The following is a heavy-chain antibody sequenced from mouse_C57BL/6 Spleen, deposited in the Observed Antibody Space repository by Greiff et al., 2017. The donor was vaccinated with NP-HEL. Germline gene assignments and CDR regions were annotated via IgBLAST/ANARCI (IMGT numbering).Heavy chain of an antibody. J-gene: IGHJ3*01. CDR1: GYTFTDYN. CDR2: INPNNGGT. CDR3: ASGDYYGSRGSWFAY. V-gene: IGHV1-18*01. D-gene: IGHD1-1*01. Sequence: VQLQQSGPELVKPGASVKIPCKASGYTFTDYNMDWVKQSHGKSLEWIGDINPNNGGTIYNQKFKGKATLTVDKSSSTAYMELRSLTSEDTAVYYCASGDYYGSRGSWFAYWGQGTLVTVSA.